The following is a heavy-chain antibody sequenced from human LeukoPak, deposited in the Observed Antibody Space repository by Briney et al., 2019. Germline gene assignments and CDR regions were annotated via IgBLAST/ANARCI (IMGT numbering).Heavy chain of an antibody. CDR2: IKQDGSEK. V-gene: IGHV3-7*01. J-gene: IGHJ4*02. CDR3: ARDPTIFGVVIVPDY. Sequence: XXVXNIKQDGSEKYYVDSVKGRFTISRDNAKNSLYLQMNSLRAQDTAVYYCARDPTIFGVVIVPDYWGQGTLVTVSS. D-gene: IGHD3-3*01.